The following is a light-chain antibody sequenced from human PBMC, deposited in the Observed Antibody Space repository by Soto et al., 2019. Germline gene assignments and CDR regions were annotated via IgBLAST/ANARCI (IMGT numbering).Light chain of an antibody. V-gene: IGKV3-20*01. CDR3: QEYGSSRT. J-gene: IGKJ1*01. Sequence: EIVLTQSPGTLSLSPGERATLSCRASQSVSGSYLAWYQQKPGQAPRLLIYGASSRATGIPDRFSGSGSGTDFPLTISRLEPEDSAVYYCQEYGSSRTFGQGTKVEI. CDR1: QSVSGSY. CDR2: GAS.